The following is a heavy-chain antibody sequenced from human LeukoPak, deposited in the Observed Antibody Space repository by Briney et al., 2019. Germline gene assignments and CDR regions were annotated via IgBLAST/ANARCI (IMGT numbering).Heavy chain of an antibody. D-gene: IGHD6-6*01. CDR2: IYPGYSDT. CDR3: ARGPGSSTLSSYFDY. CDR1: GYSFTSYW. J-gene: IGHJ4*02. V-gene: IGHV5-51*01. Sequence: GESLKISCKGSGYSFTSYWIGWVRQMLGKGLEWMGIIYPGYSDTRYSPSVQGQVTISADKSISTAYLQWSSLKASDTAMYFCARGPGSSTLSSYFDYWGQGTLVTVSS.